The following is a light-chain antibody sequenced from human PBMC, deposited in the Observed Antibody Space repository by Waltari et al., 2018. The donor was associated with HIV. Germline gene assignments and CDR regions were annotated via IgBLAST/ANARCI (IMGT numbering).Light chain of an antibody. CDR2: EGS. CDR3: CSYAGSSALV. V-gene: IGLV2-23*01. J-gene: IGLJ2*01. Sequence: QSALTQPASVSGSPGQSITISCTGTSSDVGNYNLVSWYQQHPGKAPKLMIYEGSKRPSGVSNRVSGSKSGNTASLTISGLQAEDEADYYCCSYAGSSALVFGGGTKLTVL. CDR1: SSDVGNYNL.